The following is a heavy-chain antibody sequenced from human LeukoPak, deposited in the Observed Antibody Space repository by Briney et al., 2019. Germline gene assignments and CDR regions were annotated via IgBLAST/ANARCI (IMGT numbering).Heavy chain of an antibody. CDR1: GGSISSNNW. CDR2: IYHSDYT. CDR3: ARGTTMILDAFDI. V-gene: IGHV4-4*02. Sequence: PSETLSLTCAVSGGSISSNNWWSWVRQPPGKGLEWIGEIYHSDYTNYNPSLKSRVTISVDKSKNQFSLKLSSVTAADTAVYYCARGTTMILDAFDIWGQGTMVTVSS. D-gene: IGHD3-22*01. J-gene: IGHJ3*02.